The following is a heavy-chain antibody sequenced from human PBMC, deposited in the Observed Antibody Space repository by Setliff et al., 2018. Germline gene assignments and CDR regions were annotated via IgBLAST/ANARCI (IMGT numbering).Heavy chain of an antibody. CDR3: ARSAGYSSSWYNYYYGMDV. D-gene: IGHD6-13*01. CDR2: IYHSGST. J-gene: IGHJ6*02. CDR1: GYSISSGYY. V-gene: IGHV4-38-2*01. Sequence: PSETLSLTCAVSGYSISSGYYWGWIRQPPGKGLEWIGSIYHSGSTYYNPSLKSRVTISVDTSKNQFSLKLSSVTAADTAVYYCARSAGYSSSWYNYYYGMDVRGRGTTVTVSS.